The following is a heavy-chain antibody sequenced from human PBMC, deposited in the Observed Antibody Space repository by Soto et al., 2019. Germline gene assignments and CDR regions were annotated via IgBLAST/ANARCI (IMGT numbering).Heavy chain of an antibody. CDR1: GESISSSSYY. CDR3: ARRRTTVVTQAYFDH. Sequence: SETLSLTCIVSGESISSSSYYWGRIRQPPGKGLEWIGSIYYSGRTYYNPSFKSRVTISIDTSKNQFSLKLSSVTATDTAVYYCARRRTTVVTQAYFDHWGQGALVTVSS. J-gene: IGHJ4*02. D-gene: IGHD2-21*02. CDR2: IYYSGRT. V-gene: IGHV4-39*01.